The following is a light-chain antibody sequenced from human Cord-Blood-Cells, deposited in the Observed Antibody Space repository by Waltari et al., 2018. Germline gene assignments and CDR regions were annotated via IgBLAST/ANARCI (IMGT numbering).Light chain of an antibody. Sequence: QSALPQPRPVSGSPGQSVTIFCTGTSRDVGGYNYVSRYQQHPGKAPKLMIYDVSKRPSGVPDRFSGSKSGNTASLTISGLQAEDEADYYCCSYAGSYTVVFGGGTKLTVL. J-gene: IGLJ2*01. CDR1: SRDVGGYNY. V-gene: IGLV2-11*01. CDR2: DVS. CDR3: CSYAGSYTVV.